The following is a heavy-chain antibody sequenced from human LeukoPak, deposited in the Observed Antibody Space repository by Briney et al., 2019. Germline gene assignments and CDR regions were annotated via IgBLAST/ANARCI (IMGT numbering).Heavy chain of an antibody. CDR2: ISGSDGST. CDR3: AKVHTSSWSH. Sequence: PGGSLRLSCAASGFTFSSYAMRWVRQAPGKGLEWVSGISGSDGSTNYADSVKGRFTISRDNSKNTLYLQMTSLRAEDTAVYFCAKVHTSSWSHWGQGTLVTVSS. CDR1: GFTFSSYA. D-gene: IGHD2-2*01. V-gene: IGHV3-23*01. J-gene: IGHJ4*02.